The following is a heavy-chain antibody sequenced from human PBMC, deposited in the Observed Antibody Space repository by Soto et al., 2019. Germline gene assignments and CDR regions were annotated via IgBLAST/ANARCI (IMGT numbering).Heavy chain of an antibody. Sequence: EVQLLESGGGLVQPGGSLRLSCEASGFTFSGYAMNWVRQAPGKGLEWVASISGSGTTTYYADSVKGRFTIARDNSKNTLYLLMHSLRAEDTAVYYCGRGRGSYSFDYWGQGTLITVSS. CDR3: GRGRGSYSFDY. V-gene: IGHV3-23*01. J-gene: IGHJ4*02. CDR1: GFTFSGYA. D-gene: IGHD3-16*01. CDR2: ISGSGTTT.